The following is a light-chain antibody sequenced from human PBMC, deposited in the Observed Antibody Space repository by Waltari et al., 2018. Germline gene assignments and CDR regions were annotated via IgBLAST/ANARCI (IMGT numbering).Light chain of an antibody. Sequence: SCRASQSGGRSLAWCQQKPGQAPRLLSDGASTRFTGIPDRFSGSGSGTDFSLTISRLEPEDFAVYYCQHYVRLPATFGQGTTVEIK. V-gene: IGKV3-20*01. J-gene: IGKJ1*01. CDR2: GAS. CDR1: QSGGRS. CDR3: QHYVRLPAT.